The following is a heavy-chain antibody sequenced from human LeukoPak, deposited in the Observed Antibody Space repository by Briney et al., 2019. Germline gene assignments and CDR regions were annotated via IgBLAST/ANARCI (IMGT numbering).Heavy chain of an antibody. CDR2: ISYDGTLQ. Sequence: GGSLRLSCAASGFTFSSYAMSWVRQAPGKGPEWVAVISYDGTLQFYAGSVKGRFTISRDNSKNTLYLQMNSLRAEDTALYYCAKETIPVGGPNYFDYWGQGILVTVSS. CDR3: AKETIPVGGPNYFDY. V-gene: IGHV3-30*18. CDR1: GFTFSSYA. D-gene: IGHD6-19*01. J-gene: IGHJ4*02.